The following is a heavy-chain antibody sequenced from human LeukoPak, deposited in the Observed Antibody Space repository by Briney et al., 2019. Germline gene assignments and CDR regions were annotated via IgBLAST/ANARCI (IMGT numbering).Heavy chain of an antibody. CDR1: GFTFSSYS. CDR3: ARDGERPGVGAFDI. Sequence: GGSLRLSCAASGFTFSSYSMNWVRQAPGKGLEWVSYISSSSSTIYYADSVKGRFTISRDNAKNSLYLQMNSLRAEDTAVYYRARDGERPGVGAFDIWGQGTMVTVSS. CDR2: ISSSSSTI. J-gene: IGHJ3*02. D-gene: IGHD1-1*01. V-gene: IGHV3-48*04.